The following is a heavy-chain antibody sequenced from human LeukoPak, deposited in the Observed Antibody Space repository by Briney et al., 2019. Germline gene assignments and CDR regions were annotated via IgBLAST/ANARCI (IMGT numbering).Heavy chain of an antibody. Sequence: PGGSLRLSCAASGFTFSSYATHWVRQAPGKGLEWVAVISYDGSNKYYADSVKGRFTISRDNSKNTLYLQMNSLRAEDTAVYYCAKDRGGYSSSWSEDYWGQGTLVTVSS. V-gene: IGHV3-30-3*01. CDR2: ISYDGSNK. CDR1: GFTFSSYA. D-gene: IGHD6-13*01. CDR3: AKDRGGYSSSWSEDY. J-gene: IGHJ4*02.